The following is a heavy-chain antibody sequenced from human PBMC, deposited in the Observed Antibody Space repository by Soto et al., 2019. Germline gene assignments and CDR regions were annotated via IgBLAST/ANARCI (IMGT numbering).Heavy chain of an antibody. CDR3: ARVDGIRGIYVYYYMDV. D-gene: IGHD3-16*01. J-gene: IGHJ6*03. CDR1: GYTFTSYG. V-gene: IGHV1-18*01. Sequence: GASVKVSCKASGYTFTSYGISWVRQAPGQGLEWMGWISAYNGNTNYAQKLQGRVTTTTDTSTSTAYMELRSLRSDDTAVYYCARVDGIRGIYVYYYMDVWGKGTTVTVSS. CDR2: ISAYNGNT.